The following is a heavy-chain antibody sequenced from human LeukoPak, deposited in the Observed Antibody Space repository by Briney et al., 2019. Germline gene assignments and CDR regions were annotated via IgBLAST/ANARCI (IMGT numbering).Heavy chain of an antibody. V-gene: IGHV6-1*01. J-gene: IGHJ6*04. D-gene: IGHD5-12*01. Sequence: SQTLSLTCAISGDSVSSNSAAWNWIRQSPSRGLEWLGRTYYRSKWYNDYAVSVKSRITINPDTSKNQFSLQLNSVTPEDTAVYYCARDRARGYSGYASFYYYGMDVWGKGTTVTVSS. CDR2: TYYRSKWYN. CDR1: GDSVSSNSAA. CDR3: ARDRARGYSGYASFYYYGMDV.